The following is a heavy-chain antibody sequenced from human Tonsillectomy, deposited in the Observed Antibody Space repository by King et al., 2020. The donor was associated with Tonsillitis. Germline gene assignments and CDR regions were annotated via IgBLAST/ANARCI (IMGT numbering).Heavy chain of an antibody. Sequence: ESGGGVVQPGRSLRVSCVGSGFTFSSYGMHWVRQAPGKGLEWVAVISHDGSKKYYVESVKGRFTISRDNSKNTLYLEMNSLRGEDTAVYYCASGGVILLDIDFWGQGTLVTVSS. CDR1: GFTFSSYG. D-gene: IGHD3-10*01. V-gene: IGHV3-30*03. J-gene: IGHJ4*02. CDR2: ISHDGSKK. CDR3: ASGGVILLDIDF.